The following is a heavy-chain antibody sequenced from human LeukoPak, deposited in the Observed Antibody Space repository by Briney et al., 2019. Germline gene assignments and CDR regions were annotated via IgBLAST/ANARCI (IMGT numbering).Heavy chain of an antibody. Sequence: TLSLTCTVSGGSISSSSYYWGWIRQPPGTALEWLALIYWNDDKRYSPSLKSRLTITKDTSKNQVVLTMTNMDPVDTATYYCAHDSGYAAFDIWGQGTMVTVSS. CDR1: GGSISSSSYY. CDR3: AHDSGYAAFDI. J-gene: IGHJ3*02. CDR2: IYWNDDK. D-gene: IGHD3-22*01. V-gene: IGHV2-5*01.